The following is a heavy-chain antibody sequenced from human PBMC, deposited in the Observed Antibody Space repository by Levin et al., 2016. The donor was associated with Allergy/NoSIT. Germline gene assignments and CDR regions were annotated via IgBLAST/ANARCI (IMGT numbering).Heavy chain of an antibody. CDR2: ISGSGITT. D-gene: IGHD3-22*01. Sequence: VRQAPGKGLEWVAAISGSGITTYYADSVKGRFTISRDNSKNTLYLQMNSLRVEDTAVYYCARDQRFITDYWGQGTLVTVSS. V-gene: IGHV3-23*01. CDR3: ARDQRFITDY. J-gene: IGHJ4*02.